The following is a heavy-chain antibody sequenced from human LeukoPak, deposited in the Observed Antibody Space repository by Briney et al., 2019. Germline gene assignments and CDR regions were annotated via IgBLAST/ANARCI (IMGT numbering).Heavy chain of an antibody. CDR1: GFTSSPYP. V-gene: IGHV3-48*04. CDR2: ISGGSDTI. CDR3: ARDLGRDRYFDS. D-gene: IGHD5-24*01. Sequence: PGGSLRLSCAASGFTSSPYPMNWVRQAPGKGLEWVSYISGGSDTIHYADSVKGRFTISRDNAKNSLYLQMNSLRAEDTAVYYCARDLGRDRYFDSWGQGTLVTVSS. J-gene: IGHJ4*02.